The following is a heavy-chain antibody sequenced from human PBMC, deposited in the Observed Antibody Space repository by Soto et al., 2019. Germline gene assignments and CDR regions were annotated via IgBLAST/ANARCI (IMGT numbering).Heavy chain of an antibody. CDR1: GESFGAYY. J-gene: IGHJ4*02. CDR3: ARGFSNSVTTRFDS. D-gene: IGHD4-17*01. V-gene: IGHV4-34*01. Sequence: VHLQQWGAGLLRPSETLSLTCTVSGESFGAYYWSWIRQSPGKGLEWIGEVYHSGDTKYNPSLTMRVTISEDPSKNQFSLRMTSMTAADTGVYYCARGFSNSVTTRFDSWGQGTLVTVSS. CDR2: VYHSGDT.